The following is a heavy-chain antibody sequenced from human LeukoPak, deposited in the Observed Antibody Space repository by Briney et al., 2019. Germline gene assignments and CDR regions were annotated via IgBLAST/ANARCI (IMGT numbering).Heavy chain of an antibody. V-gene: IGHV3-23*01. CDR1: GFTFSSYA. CDR3: AKRPPHDNFASSPFGY. CDR2: VSDTSGNT. J-gene: IGHJ4*02. Sequence: GGSLRLSCAASGFTFSSYAMSWVRQAPGMGLEWVSTVSDTSGNTYYTDSVKGRFTISRDNSKNTLYLQMNSLRAEDTAIYYCAKRPPHDNFASSPFGYWGQGTLVTVSS. D-gene: IGHD1-20*01.